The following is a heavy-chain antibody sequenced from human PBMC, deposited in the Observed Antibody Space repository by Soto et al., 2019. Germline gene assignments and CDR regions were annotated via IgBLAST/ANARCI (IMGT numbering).Heavy chain of an antibody. CDR2: IYYSGST. V-gene: IGHV4-59*01. J-gene: IGHJ5*02. Sequence: SETLSLTCTVSGGSISSYYWSWIRQPPGKGLEWIGYIYYSGSTNYNPSLKSRVTMSVDTSKNQFSLKLSPVTAADTAVYDCARVLKMATTLNNGFDPWGQGTLVTVSS. CDR1: GGSISSYY. CDR3: ARVLKMATTLNNGFDP. D-gene: IGHD5-12*01.